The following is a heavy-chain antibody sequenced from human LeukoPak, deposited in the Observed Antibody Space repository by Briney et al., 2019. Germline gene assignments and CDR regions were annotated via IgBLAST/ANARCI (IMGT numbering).Heavy chain of an antibody. Sequence: GGSLRLSCAASGFTFSVYSMSWVRQAPGKGLEWVSVIYGGVNTVYADSVQGRFTISRDNSKNTLYLQMSSLRAEDTAVYYCAKSPKTGFLFDYWGKGTLVTVSS. CDR3: AKSPKTGFLFDY. D-gene: IGHD1-1*01. CDR2: IYGGVNT. V-gene: IGHV3-66*01. J-gene: IGHJ4*02. CDR1: GFTFSVYS.